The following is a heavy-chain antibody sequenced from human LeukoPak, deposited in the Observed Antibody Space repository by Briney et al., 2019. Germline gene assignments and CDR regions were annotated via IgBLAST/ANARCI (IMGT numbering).Heavy chain of an antibody. CDR1: GFTFSSYA. CDR2: ISYDGSNK. D-gene: IGHD3-22*01. J-gene: IGHJ4*02. V-gene: IGHV3-30*04. CDR3: AILVYDSSAPDFDY. Sequence: PGRSLRLSCAASGFTFSSYAMHWVRQAPGKGLGWVAVISYDGSNKYYADSVKGRFTISRDNSKNTLYLQMNSLRAEDTAVYYCAILVYDSSAPDFDYWGQGTLVTVSS.